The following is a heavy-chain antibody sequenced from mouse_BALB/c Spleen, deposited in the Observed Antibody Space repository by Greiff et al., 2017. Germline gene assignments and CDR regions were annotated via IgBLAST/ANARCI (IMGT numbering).Heavy chain of an antibody. CDR3: ERGVRRYDGGYAMDY. J-gene: IGHJ4*01. CDR1: GFTFSSFG. V-gene: IGHV5-17*02. Sequence: EVQGVESGGGLVQPGGSRKLSCAASGFTFSSFGMHWVRQAPEKGLEWVAYISSGSSTIYYADTVKGRFTISRDNPKNTLFLQMTSLRSEDTAMYYCERGVRRYDGGYAMDYWGQGTSVTVSS. D-gene: IGHD2-14*01. CDR2: ISSGSSTI.